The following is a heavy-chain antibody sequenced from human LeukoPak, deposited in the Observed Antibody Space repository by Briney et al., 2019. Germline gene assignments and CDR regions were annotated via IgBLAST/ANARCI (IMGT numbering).Heavy chain of an antibody. J-gene: IGHJ4*02. CDR2: ISSTGTYI. Sequence: GGSLRLSCAASGITFTSYNMDWVRQAPGKGLEWVSSISSTGTYIYYADSVKGRFTISRDNAKNSLYLQMNSLRAEDTAVYYCARGHYYDTSGYYYLDFWGQGTLVTVSS. D-gene: IGHD3-22*01. V-gene: IGHV3-21*01. CDR3: ARGHYYDTSGYYYLDF. CDR1: GITFTSYN.